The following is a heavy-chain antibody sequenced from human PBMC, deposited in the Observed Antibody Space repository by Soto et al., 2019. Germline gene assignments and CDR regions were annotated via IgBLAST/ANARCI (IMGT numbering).Heavy chain of an antibody. V-gene: IGHV3-21*01. CDR1: GFTFSSYS. CDR2: ISSSSYI. Sequence: PGGSLRLSCAASGFTFSSYSMNWVRQAPGKGLEWVSSISSSSYIYYADSVKGRFTISRDNAKDSLYLQMNSLRAEDTAVYYCARARGKEVAGLGYWGQGTLVTVSS. J-gene: IGHJ4*02. D-gene: IGHD6-19*01. CDR3: ARARGKEVAGLGY.